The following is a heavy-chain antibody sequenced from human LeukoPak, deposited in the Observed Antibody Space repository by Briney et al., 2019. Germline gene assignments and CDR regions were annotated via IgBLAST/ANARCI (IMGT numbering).Heavy chain of an antibody. CDR1: GFTFSNHW. V-gene: IGHV3-21*01. CDR3: ASGQWELHN. J-gene: IGHJ4*02. D-gene: IGHD1-26*01. Sequence: AGGSLRLSCAASGFTFSNHWMGWVRQAPGKGLEWVSSISSSSSYIYYADSVKGRFTISRDNAKNSLYLQMTSLRAEDTAVYYCASGQWELHNWGQGTLVTVSS. CDR2: ISSSSSYI.